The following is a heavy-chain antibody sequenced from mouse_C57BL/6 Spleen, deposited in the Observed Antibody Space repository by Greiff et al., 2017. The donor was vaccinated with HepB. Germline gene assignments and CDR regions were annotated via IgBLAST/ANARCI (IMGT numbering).Heavy chain of an antibody. CDR3: ARNGLGPGYYAMDY. Sequence: VMLVESGPGLVQPSQSLSITCTVSGFSLTSYGVHWVRQSPGKGLEWLGVIWSGGSTDYNAAFISRLSISKDNSKSQVFFKMNSLQADDTAIYYCARNGLGPGYYAMDYWGQGTSVTVSS. J-gene: IGHJ4*01. CDR2: IWSGGST. V-gene: IGHV2-2*01. CDR1: GFSLTSYG. D-gene: IGHD4-1*01.